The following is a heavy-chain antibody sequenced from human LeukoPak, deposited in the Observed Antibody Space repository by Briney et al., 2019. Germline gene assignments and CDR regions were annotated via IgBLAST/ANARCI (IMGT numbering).Heavy chain of an antibody. CDR1: DDSISSSTYY. J-gene: IGHJ4*02. Sequence: PSETLSLTCIISDDSISSSTYYWGWIRQPPGKGLEWIGTLYYSGKTYYNPSLKSRVTISVDTSKNQFSLKLSSVTAADTAVYYCARGRLLGYCSGGSCYSYYFDYWGQGTLVTVSS. CDR3: ARGRLLGYCSGGSCYSYYFDY. V-gene: IGHV4-39*07. CDR2: LYYSGKT. D-gene: IGHD2-15*01.